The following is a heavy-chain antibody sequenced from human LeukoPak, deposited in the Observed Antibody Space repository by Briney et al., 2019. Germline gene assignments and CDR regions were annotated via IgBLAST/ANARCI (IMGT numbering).Heavy chain of an antibody. Sequence: SETLSLTCAVSGTTISSGHWWTWVRQPPGKGLEWIGEIFHSGSTDYNPSLKSRVTISVDKSENQFSLELTSVTAADTAVYYCARDQAVRSWYFDLWGRGTLVTVSS. CDR2: IFHSGST. D-gene: IGHD4-17*01. V-gene: IGHV4-4*02. CDR1: GTTISSGHW. J-gene: IGHJ2*01. CDR3: ARDQAVRSWYFDL.